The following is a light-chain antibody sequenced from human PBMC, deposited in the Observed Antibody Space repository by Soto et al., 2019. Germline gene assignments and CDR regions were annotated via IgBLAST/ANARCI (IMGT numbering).Light chain of an antibody. J-gene: IGLJ2*01. CDR2: DVN. CDR3: SGYTSRATLV. Sequence: QSALTQPALVSGSPGQSITISCTGTSNDVGRSNYVSWYQHHPNNTPKLIIYDVNNRPSGVSDRFSGSKSGNTASLTISGLQAEDEADYYCSGYTSRATLVFGGGTKVTVL. V-gene: IGLV2-14*03. CDR1: SNDVGRSNY.